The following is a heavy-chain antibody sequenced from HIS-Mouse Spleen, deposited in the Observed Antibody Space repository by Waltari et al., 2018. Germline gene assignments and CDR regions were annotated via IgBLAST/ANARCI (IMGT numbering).Heavy chain of an antibody. CDR2: IYYSGST. V-gene: IGHV4-39*07. J-gene: IGHJ2*01. Sequence: LQLQASGPGLVKPRETLSRTCTVSGGPNSSHSYYWGWIRQPPGKGLEWIGSIYYSGSTYYNPSLKSRVTISVDTSKNQFSLKLSSVTAADTAVYYCAREIPYSSSWYDWYFDLWGRGTLVTVSS. CDR1: GGPNSSHSYY. D-gene: IGHD6-13*01. CDR3: AREIPYSSSWYDWYFDL.